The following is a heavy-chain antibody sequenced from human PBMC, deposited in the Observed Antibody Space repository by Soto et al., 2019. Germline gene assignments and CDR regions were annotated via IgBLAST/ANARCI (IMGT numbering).Heavy chain of an antibody. CDR3: VRERISL. Sequence: EVQLVESGGGLVQPGGSLRLSCAASGFTFETSWMTWVRQAPGKGLEWVANIKQDGSEKYYVDSVKGRFTISRDNAKNSLYLQMNSLRVEDTAVYFCVRERISLWGQGTLVTVSS. V-gene: IGHV3-7*01. CDR2: IKQDGSEK. J-gene: IGHJ4*02. CDR1: GFTFETSW. D-gene: IGHD2-15*01.